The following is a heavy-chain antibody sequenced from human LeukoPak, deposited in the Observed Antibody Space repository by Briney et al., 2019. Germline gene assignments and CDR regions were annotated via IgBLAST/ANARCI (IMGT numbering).Heavy chain of an antibody. CDR2: INHSGST. CDR3: ARGPGIVGATRGWYFDY. D-gene: IGHD1-26*01. Sequence: PSETLSLTCAVYGGSFSGYYWSWIRQPPGKGLEWIGEINHSGSTNYNPSLKSRVTISVDTSKNQFSLKLSSVTAADTAVYYCARGPGIVGATRGWYFDYWGQGTLATVSS. J-gene: IGHJ4*02. CDR1: GGSFSGYY. V-gene: IGHV4-34*01.